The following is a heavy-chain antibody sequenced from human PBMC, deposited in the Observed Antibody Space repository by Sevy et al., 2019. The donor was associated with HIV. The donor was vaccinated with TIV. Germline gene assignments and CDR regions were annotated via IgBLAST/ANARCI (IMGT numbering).Heavy chain of an antibody. V-gene: IGHV1-2*02. CDR3: ASLANYGDHDGNDY. CDR2: INPNSGGT. CDR1: GYTFTGYY. J-gene: IGHJ4*02. D-gene: IGHD4-17*01. Sequence: ASVKVSCKASGYTFTGYYMHWVRQAPGQGLEWMGWINPNSGGTNYAQKFQGRVTMTRDTSISTAYMELSRLGSDDTAVYYCASLANYGDHDGNDYWGQGTLVTVSS.